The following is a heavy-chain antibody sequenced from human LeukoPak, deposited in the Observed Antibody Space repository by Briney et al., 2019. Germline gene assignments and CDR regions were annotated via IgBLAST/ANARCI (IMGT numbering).Heavy chain of an antibody. CDR3: ARALYSSSSSPHY. CDR2: MNPNSGNT. D-gene: IGHD6-6*01. J-gene: IGHJ4*02. V-gene: IGHV1-8*02. CDR1: GYTFTSYD. Sequence: ASVKVSCKASGYTFTSYDINWVRQATGQGLEWMGWMNPNSGNTGYAQKFQGRVTMTRDTSISTAYMELSRLRSDDTAVYYCARALYSSSSSPHYWGQGTLVTVSS.